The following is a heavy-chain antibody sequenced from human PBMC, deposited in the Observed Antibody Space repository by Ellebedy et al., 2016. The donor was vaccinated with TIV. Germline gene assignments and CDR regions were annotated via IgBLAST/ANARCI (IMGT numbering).Heavy chain of an antibody. J-gene: IGHJ4*02. V-gene: IGHV4-39*01. Sequence: MPSETLSLTCTVSGDSMTSRNYYWGWIRQSAGKGREWIGSFYYSGTTYYNPSLKRRFTISVDTSKNLFSLRLSSVTAADTAIYYCAKHVRDVATLGRIESWGQGTLVTVSS. CDR2: FYYSGTT. D-gene: IGHD5-12*01. CDR3: AKHVRDVATLGRIES. CDR1: GDSMTSRNYY.